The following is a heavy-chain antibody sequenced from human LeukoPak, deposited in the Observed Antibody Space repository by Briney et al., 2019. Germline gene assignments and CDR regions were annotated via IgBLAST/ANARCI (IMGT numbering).Heavy chain of an antibody. J-gene: IGHJ4*02. CDR1: GGSISSSSYY. D-gene: IGHD5-24*01. V-gene: IGHV4-39*01. CDR3: AILAGYRVPY. CDR2: IYYSGST. Sequence: SETLSLTCTVSGGSISSSSYYWGWIRQSPGKGLEWIGSIYYSGSTYYNPSLKSRVTLSVDTSKNQFSLKVSSVTAADTAVYYCAILAGYRVPYWGQGSLVIVSS.